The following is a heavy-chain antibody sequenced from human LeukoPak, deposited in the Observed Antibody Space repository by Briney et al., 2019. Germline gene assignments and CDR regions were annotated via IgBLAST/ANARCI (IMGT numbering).Heavy chain of an antibody. CDR3: ARDPGSAWYDH. CDR2: ISTSNGNR. D-gene: IGHD6-19*01. J-gene: IGHJ5*02. CDR1: GYTFTSHG. Sequence: ASVKVSCKASGYTFTSHGFTWVRQAPGQGLEWMGSISTSNGNRIYAQTLQGRVTMTTDTSTSTAFMELRSPRSDDTAVYYCARDPGSAWYDHWGQGTLVTVSS. V-gene: IGHV1-18*04.